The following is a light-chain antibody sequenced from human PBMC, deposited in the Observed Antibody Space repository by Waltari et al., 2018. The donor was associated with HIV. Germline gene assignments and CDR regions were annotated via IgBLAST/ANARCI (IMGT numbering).Light chain of an antibody. CDR2: EHN. CDR3: QSYDSITWV. V-gene: IGLV6-57*02. J-gene: IGLJ3*02. Sequence: NFMLTQPHSLSKSPGNTVTISCTASSGSIASNYMQRYQQRPGSAPTTVIYEHNQSPSGVPDRFSGSIDSSANSASLTISGLKTEDEADYYCQSYDSITWVFGGGTKLTVL. CDR1: SGSIASNY.